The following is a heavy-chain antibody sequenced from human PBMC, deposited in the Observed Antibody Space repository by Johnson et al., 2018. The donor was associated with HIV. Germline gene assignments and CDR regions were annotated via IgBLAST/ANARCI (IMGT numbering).Heavy chain of an antibody. Sequence: VQLVESGGGLVKPGGSLRLSCAASGFTFNNAWMSWVRQAPGKGLEWVGHIKSKTDGGATDYPAPVKDRFTISRDDSKNTLYLQINSLKTDYTGVYYCVRVELGAFDIWGQGTMVTVSS. CDR3: VRVELGAFDI. V-gene: IGHV3-15*01. D-gene: IGHD1-7*01. CDR2: IKSKTDGGAT. CDR1: GFTFNNAW. J-gene: IGHJ3*02.